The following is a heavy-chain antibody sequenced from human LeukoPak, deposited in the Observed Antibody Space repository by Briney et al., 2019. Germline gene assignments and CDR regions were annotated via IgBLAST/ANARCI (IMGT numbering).Heavy chain of an antibody. D-gene: IGHD6-13*01. V-gene: IGHV4-59*01. J-gene: IGHJ4*02. Sequence: AETLSLTCTVSGGSISNYYWNWIRQPPGKGLVWIGYIYYTGSTNYNPSLKSRVTMSLDTSKNQFSLNLKSVTPEDTAVYYCARNLIPEQLVLNFWGQGTLVTVSS. CDR3: ARNLIPEQLVLNF. CDR1: GGSISNYY. CDR2: IYYTGST.